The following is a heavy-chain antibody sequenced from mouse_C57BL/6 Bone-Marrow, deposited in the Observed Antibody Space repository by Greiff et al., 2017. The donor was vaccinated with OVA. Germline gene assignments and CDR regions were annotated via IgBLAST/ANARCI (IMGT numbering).Heavy chain of an antibody. CDR3: ARVTVVDHWYFDV. J-gene: IGHJ1*03. D-gene: IGHD1-1*01. CDR1: GYTFTSYW. Sequence: QVHVKQSGAELVRPGSSVKLSCKASGYTFTSYWMHWVKQRPIQGLEWIGNIDPSDSETHYNQKFKDKATLTVDKSSSTAYMQLSSLTSEDSAVYYCARVTVVDHWYFDVWGTGTTVTVSS. V-gene: IGHV1-52*01. CDR2: IDPSDSET.